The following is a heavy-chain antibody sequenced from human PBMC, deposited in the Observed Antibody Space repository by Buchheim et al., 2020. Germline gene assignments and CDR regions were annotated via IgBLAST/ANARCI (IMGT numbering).Heavy chain of an antibody. CDR2: MNPNSGNT. Sequence: QVQLVQSGAEVKKPGASVKVSCKASGYTFTSYDINWVRQATGQGLEWMGWMNPNSGNTGYAQKFQGRVTMTRNTSISTAYMELSSLRSEDTAVYYCARGGPYYYDSSGYYSDYYYGMDVWGQGTT. CDR3: ARGGPYYYDSSGYYSDYYYGMDV. CDR1: GYTFTSYD. V-gene: IGHV1-8*01. D-gene: IGHD3-22*01. J-gene: IGHJ6*02.